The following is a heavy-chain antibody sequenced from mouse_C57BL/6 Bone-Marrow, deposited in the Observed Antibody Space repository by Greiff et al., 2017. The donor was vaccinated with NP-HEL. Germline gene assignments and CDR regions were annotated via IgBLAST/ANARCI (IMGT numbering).Heavy chain of an antibody. D-gene: IGHD1-1*01. V-gene: IGHV14-2*01. CDR3: ARRDGSSYDAMDY. J-gene: IGHJ4*01. CDR1: GFNIKDYY. CDR2: IDPEDGET. Sequence: VQLKESGAELVKPGASVKLSCTASGFNIKDYYMHWVKQRTEQGLEWIGRIDPEDGETKYAPKFQGKATITADTSSNTAYLQLSSLTSEDTAVYYCARRDGSSYDAMDYWGQGTSVTVSS.